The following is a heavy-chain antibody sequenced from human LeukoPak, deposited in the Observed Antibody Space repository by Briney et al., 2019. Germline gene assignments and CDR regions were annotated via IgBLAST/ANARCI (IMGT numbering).Heavy chain of an antibody. D-gene: IGHD1-20*01. J-gene: IGHJ6*03. CDR3: ARVITGYYYYYMDV. CDR1: GFTFSTYR. Sequence: GGSLRLSCAASGFTFSTYRMNWVRQAPGKGLEWVSSISSSSSYISYADSVKGRFTISRDNAKNSLYLQMNSLRAEDTAVYSCARVITGYYYYYMDVWGKGTTVTVSS. CDR2: ISSSSSYI. V-gene: IGHV3-21*01.